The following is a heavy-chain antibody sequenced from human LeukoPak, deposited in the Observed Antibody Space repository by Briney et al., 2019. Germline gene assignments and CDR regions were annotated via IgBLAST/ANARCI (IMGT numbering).Heavy chain of an antibody. V-gene: IGHV3-30*18. CDR3: AKDLSYDYGDYGGGFFYYYYGMDV. Sequence: GGSLRLSCAASGFTFSSYGMHWVRQAPGKGLEWVAVISYDGSNKYYADSVKGRFTISRDNSKNTLYLQMNGLRAEDTAVYYCAKDLSYDYGDYGGGFFYYYYGMDVWGKGTTVTVSS. D-gene: IGHD4-17*01. CDR2: ISYDGSNK. J-gene: IGHJ6*04. CDR1: GFTFSSYG.